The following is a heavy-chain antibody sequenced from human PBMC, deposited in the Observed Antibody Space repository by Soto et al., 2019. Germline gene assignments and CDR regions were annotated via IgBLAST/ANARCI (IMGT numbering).Heavy chain of an antibody. Sequence: QVQLVESGGGLVKPGGSLRLSCAASGFTFSDYYMSWIRQAPGKGLEWVSYITTSGSSIYYADSVKGRFTVSRDNAKNSLYLQMNSLRAEDTAMYYCARDGAPAPNFPDSRGSYYYGMDVWGQGTTVTVSS. CDR1: GFTFSDYY. J-gene: IGHJ6*02. CDR3: ARDGAPAPNFPDSRGSYYYGMDV. CDR2: ITTSGSSI. D-gene: IGHD3-22*01. V-gene: IGHV3-11*01.